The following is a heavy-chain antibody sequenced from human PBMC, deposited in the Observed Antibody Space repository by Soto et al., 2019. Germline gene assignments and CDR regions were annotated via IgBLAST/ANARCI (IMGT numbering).Heavy chain of an antibody. V-gene: IGHV1-18*01. D-gene: IGHD6-13*01. CDR2: ISAYNGNT. CDR1: GYTFTSYG. Sequence: ASVKVSCKASGYTFTSYGISWVRQAPGQGLEWMGWISAYNGNTNYAQKLQGRVTMTTDTSTSTAYMELRSLRSDDTAVYYCARHVVGAAAGYWYFDLWGRGTLVTVSS. CDR3: ARHVVGAAAGYWYFDL. J-gene: IGHJ2*01.